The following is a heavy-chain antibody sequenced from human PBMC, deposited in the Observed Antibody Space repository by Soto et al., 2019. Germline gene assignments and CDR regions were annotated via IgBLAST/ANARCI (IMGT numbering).Heavy chain of an antibody. D-gene: IGHD2-8*01. CDR2: IYYSGST. CDR1: GGSISSYY. Sequence: SETLSLTCTVSGGSISSYYWSWIRQPPGKGLEWIGYIYYSGSTNYNPSLKSRVTISVDTSKNQFSLKLSSVTAADTAVYYCARGMDYFDYWGQGTLVTVSS. J-gene: IGHJ4*02. CDR3: ARGMDYFDY. V-gene: IGHV4-59*08.